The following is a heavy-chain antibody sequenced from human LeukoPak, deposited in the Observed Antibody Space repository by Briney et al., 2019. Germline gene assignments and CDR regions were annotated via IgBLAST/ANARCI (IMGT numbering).Heavy chain of an antibody. CDR2: IYTSGST. D-gene: IGHD6-19*01. Sequence: SETLSLTCTVSGGSISSYYWSWIRQSPGKGLEWIGRIYTSGSTNYNPSLKSRVTISVDTSKNQFSLKLSSVTAADTAVYYCARSSSSGWGFRFDPWGQGTLVSVSS. CDR3: ARSSSSGWGFRFDP. V-gene: IGHV4-4*07. CDR1: GGSISSYY. J-gene: IGHJ5*02.